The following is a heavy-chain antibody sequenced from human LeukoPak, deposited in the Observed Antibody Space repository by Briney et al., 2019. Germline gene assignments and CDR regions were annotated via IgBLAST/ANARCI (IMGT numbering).Heavy chain of an antibody. Sequence: GGSLRLSCAASGFTFSSYAMSWVRQAPGKGLEWVSAISGSGGSTYYADSVKGRFTISRDTSKNTLFLQMNSLRVEDTAIYYCAKDNPVFEYWGQGTLVTVSS. CDR2: ISGSGGST. CDR1: GFTFSSYA. V-gene: IGHV3-23*01. J-gene: IGHJ4*02. CDR3: AKDNPVFEY.